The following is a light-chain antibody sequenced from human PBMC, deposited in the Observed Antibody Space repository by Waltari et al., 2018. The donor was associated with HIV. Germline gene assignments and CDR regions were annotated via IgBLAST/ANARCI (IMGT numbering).Light chain of an antibody. CDR3: QQSFNTPFT. J-gene: IGKJ2*01. V-gene: IGKV1-39*01. CDR1: QSISSY. CDR2: VAS. Sequence: DIQMTQSPSSLSASVGDRVTITCRASQSISSYVNWYQQKPGKAPNLLIYVASNLQSGVPLRFSGSGSGTEFTLTISSLQPEDFATYYCQQSFNTPFTFGHGTKLEIK.